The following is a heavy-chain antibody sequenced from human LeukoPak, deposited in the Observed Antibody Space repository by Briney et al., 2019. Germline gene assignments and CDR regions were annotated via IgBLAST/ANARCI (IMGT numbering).Heavy chain of an antibody. V-gene: IGHV3-21*01. Sequence: GGSLRLSCAASGFTFSSYSMNWVRQAPGKGLEWVSSISSSSSYIYYADSEKGRFTISRDNAKNSLYLQMNSLRAEDTAVYYCARDGTYSSSWYDDYYYYGMDVWGQGTTVTVSS. CDR2: ISSSSSYI. CDR1: GFTFSSYS. J-gene: IGHJ6*02. CDR3: ARDGTYSSSWYDDYYYYGMDV. D-gene: IGHD6-13*01.